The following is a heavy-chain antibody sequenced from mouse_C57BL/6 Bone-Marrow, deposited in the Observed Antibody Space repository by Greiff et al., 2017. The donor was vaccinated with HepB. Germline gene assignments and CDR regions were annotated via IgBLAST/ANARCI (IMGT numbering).Heavy chain of an antibody. CDR1: GYSITSGYY. V-gene: IGHV3-6*01. D-gene: IGHD2-4*01. CDR2: ISYDGSN. J-gene: IGHJ1*03. Sequence: ESGPGLVKPSQSLSLTCSVTGYSITSGYYWNWIRQFPGNKLEWMGYISYDGSNNYNPSLKNRISITRDTSKNQFFLKLNSVTTEDTATYYCARGRLRGYFDVWGTGTTVTVSS. CDR3: ARGRLRGYFDV.